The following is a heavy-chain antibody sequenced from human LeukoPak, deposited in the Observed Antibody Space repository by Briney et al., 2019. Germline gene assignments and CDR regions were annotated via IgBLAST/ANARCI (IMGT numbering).Heavy chain of an antibody. CDR3: ARKGDATGYYYRGHSDF. CDR2: INHSETT. J-gene: IGHJ4*02. Sequence: SETLSLTCAVYGGSFSDYYWSWIRQPPGKGPEWIGEINHSETTNYNPSLKSRVTISVDTSKNQFSLSLSSVTAADTAVYYCARKGDATGYYYRGHSDFWGQGTLVTVSS. V-gene: IGHV4-34*01. D-gene: IGHD3-22*01. CDR1: GGSFSDYY.